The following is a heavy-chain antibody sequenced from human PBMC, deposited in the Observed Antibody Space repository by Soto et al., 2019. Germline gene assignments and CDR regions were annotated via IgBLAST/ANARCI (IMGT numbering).Heavy chain of an antibody. CDR3: AKVITRYCSGGSCYFPDAFDI. Sequence: EVQLVESGGGLVQPGRSLRLSCAASGFTFDDYAMHWVRQAPGKGLEWVSGISWNSGSIGYADSVKGRFTISRDNAKNSLYLQMNRLRAEDTALYYCAKVITRYCSGGSCYFPDAFDIWGQGTMVTVSS. V-gene: IGHV3-9*01. D-gene: IGHD2-15*01. CDR2: ISWNSGSI. J-gene: IGHJ3*02. CDR1: GFTFDDYA.